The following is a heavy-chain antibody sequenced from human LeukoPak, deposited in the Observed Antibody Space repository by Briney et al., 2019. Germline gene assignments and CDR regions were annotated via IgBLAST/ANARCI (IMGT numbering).Heavy chain of an antibody. D-gene: IGHD4-17*01. V-gene: IGHV3-33*01. CDR1: GFXFSSYG. CDR2: IWYDGSNK. J-gene: IGHJ4*02. CDR3: ARDRGDYYYLDY. Sequence: GGSLRLSCAASGFXFSSYGIHWVRQAPGKGLEWVAFIWYDGSNKFYVDSVKGRFTISRDNSKNTLYLQMGSLRAEDTAVYYCARDRGDYYYLDYWGQGTLVTVSS.